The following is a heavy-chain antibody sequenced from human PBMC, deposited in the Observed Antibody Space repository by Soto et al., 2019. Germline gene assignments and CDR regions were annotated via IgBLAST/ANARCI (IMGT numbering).Heavy chain of an antibody. V-gene: IGHV3-30*18. Sequence: QVQLMESGGGVVQPGRSLRLSCAASGFTFSTYGMHWVRQVPGKGLEWVAVISYDGSNKYYADSVKGRFTISRDNSKNTLYLHMNSLRAEDTAVYYCAKNPRYIDGYSVDYWGQGTLVTVSS. J-gene: IGHJ4*02. CDR2: ISYDGSNK. CDR3: AKNPRYIDGYSVDY. D-gene: IGHD5-18*01. CDR1: GFTFSTYG.